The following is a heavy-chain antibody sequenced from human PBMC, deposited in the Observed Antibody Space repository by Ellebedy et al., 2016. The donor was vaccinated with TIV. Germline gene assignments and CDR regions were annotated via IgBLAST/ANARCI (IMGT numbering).Heavy chain of an antibody. Sequence: MPSETLSLTCLASGGSFNNDPCSWIRQSPGKGLKWIGYVNQRRTTKYNSSLRSRVTISIDTSKNQFSLTVTSVTAADTAVYFCARMRGVAGPRWFDPWGPGTQVIVSS. J-gene: IGHJ5*02. CDR2: VNQRRTT. D-gene: IGHD6-19*01. CDR1: GGSFNNDP. V-gene: IGHV4-59*08. CDR3: ARMRGVAGPRWFDP.